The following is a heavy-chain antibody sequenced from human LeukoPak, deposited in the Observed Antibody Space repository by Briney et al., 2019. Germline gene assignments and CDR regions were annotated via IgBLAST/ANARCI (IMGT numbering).Heavy chain of an antibody. CDR3: ASTSADSSGWYRLFQH. CDR2: INPNSGGT. V-gene: IGHV1-2*02. J-gene: IGHJ1*01. CDR1: GYTLTGYS. D-gene: IGHD6-19*01. Sequence: ASVKVSCKASGYTLTGYSMHWVRQAPGQGLEWMGWINPNSGGTNYAQKFQGRVTMTRDTSISTAYMELSRLKPDDTAVYYCASTSADSSGWYRLFQHWGQGALVTVSS.